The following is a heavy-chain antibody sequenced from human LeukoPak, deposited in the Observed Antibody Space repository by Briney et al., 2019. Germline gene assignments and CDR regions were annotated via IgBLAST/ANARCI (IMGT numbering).Heavy chain of an antibody. CDR2: MRYDGSDK. Sequence: GGSLRLSCAASGSKFSNYGLHWVRQAPGKGLEWVAFMRYDGSDKYSTDSVKGRFSISRDNSKNTLCLQMNSLRAEDTAVYYCARGPVEGEYYFDYWGQGTLVTVSS. J-gene: IGHJ4*02. V-gene: IGHV3-30*02. D-gene: IGHD3-16*01. CDR1: GSKFSNYG. CDR3: ARGPVEGEYYFDY.